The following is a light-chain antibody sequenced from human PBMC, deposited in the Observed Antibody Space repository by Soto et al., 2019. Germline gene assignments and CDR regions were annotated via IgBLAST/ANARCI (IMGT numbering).Light chain of an antibody. CDR2: DVS. CDR3: SSYTSRSTLV. Sequence: QSALTQPASVSGSPGQSITISCTGTSSDVGGYNYVSWYQQHPGKAPKLMIYDVSDRPSGVSSCFSDSKSGNTASLTISGLQAEDEADYYCSSYTSRSTLVFGGGTKVTVL. V-gene: IGLV2-14*01. CDR1: SSDVGGYNY. J-gene: IGLJ2*01.